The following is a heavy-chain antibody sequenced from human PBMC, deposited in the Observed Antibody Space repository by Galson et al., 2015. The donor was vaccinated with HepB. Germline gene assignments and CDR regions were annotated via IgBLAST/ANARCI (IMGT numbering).Heavy chain of an antibody. D-gene: IGHD6-19*01. CDR1: GDSFSSYW. J-gene: IGHJ3*01. CDR2: IYFGDSET. V-gene: IGHV5-51*01. Sequence: QSGAEVKKPGESLKISCKGSGDSFSSYWIGWVRPMPGKGLEWMGIIYFGDSETRYSPSFQGQVTMSVDKSIRTAYLQWSSLKASDTATYYCASHPGDSSGWWGAYDAWGQGTMVTVSS. CDR3: ASHPGDSSGWWGAYDA.